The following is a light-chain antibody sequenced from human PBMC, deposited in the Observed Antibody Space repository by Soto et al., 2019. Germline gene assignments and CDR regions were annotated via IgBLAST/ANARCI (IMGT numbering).Light chain of an antibody. V-gene: IGKV1-9*01. CDR2: AAS. J-gene: IGKJ2*01. Sequence: DIQLTQSPSFLSASVGDRVTITCRASQGISSYLAWYQQNPGKAPKLLIYAASTLQSGVPSRFSGSGSGTEFTLTISSLQPEDCATYYCQQLNSYPRTFGQGTKLEIK. CDR1: QGISSY. CDR3: QQLNSYPRT.